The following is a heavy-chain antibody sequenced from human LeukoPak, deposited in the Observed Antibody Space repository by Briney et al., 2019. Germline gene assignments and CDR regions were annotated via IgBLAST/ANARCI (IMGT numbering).Heavy chain of an antibody. V-gene: IGHV3-30*04. CDR3: ARDSGSSTWAYS. CDR2: ISYDGSNK. D-gene: IGHD6-13*01. Sequence: PGGSLRLSCAASGFTFSSYAMHWVRQAPGKGLEWVAVISYDGSNKYYADSVKGRFTISRDNSKNTLSPQMNSLRDEDTAVYYCARDSGSSTWAYSWGQGTLVTVSS. CDR1: GFTFSSYA. J-gene: IGHJ4*02.